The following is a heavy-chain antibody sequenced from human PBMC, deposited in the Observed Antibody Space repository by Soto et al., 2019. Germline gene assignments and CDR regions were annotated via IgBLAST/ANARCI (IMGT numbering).Heavy chain of an antibody. D-gene: IGHD1-26*01. Sequence: DSVKVGSKASGYTSTNYAINWVRQAPGQNLERMGWVDTGNGNTKYSQKFQGRVTITRDTYANTADMELSSLRSEDTAVYYCARDAKWDPRGVEAQQDAAYDFCGQCTLVSCSS. CDR3: ARDAKWDPRGVEAQQDAAYDF. CDR1: GYTSTNYA. CDR2: VDTGNGNT. J-gene: IGHJ4*02. V-gene: IGHV1-3*04.